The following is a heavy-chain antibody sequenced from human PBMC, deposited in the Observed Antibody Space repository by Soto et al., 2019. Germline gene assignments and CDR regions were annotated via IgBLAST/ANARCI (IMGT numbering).Heavy chain of an antibody. CDR1: GFTFSSYA. J-gene: IGHJ6*02. D-gene: IGHD1-26*01. Sequence: GGSLRLSCAASGFTFSSYAMSWVRQAPGKGLEWVSAISGSGGSTYYADSVKGRFTISRDNSKNTLYLQMNSLRAEDTAVYYCAKGLSGSYYYYYGMDVWGQGTTVIV. CDR2: ISGSGGST. V-gene: IGHV3-23*01. CDR3: AKGLSGSYYYYYGMDV.